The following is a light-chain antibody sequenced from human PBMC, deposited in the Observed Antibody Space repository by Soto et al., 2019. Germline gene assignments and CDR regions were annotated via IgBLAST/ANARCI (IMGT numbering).Light chain of an antibody. J-gene: IGKJ5*01. CDR3: QQYGSSPPIS. CDR1: QTVSITY. CDR2: GAS. V-gene: IGKV3-20*01. Sequence: VLTQSPGPLSLSPGESATRSCRASQTVSITYLTWYQQKPGQAPRLLIFGASKSATGIPDRFSGSGSGRDFTLTISGLEPEDFAVYYGQQYGSSPPISFGQGTRLE.